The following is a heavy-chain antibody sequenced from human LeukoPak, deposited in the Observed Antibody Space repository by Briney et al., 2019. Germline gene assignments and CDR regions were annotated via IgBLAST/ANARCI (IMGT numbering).Heavy chain of an antibody. V-gene: IGHV3-7*01. Sequence: PGGSLRHSCEASGFTFSSYWMSWVRQAPGKGLEWVANIKRDGSEKYYVDSVKGRFTISRDNAKNSLYLQINSVRAEDTAVYFCARAGYSSGWSNYFYYMDAWGTGTTVTVSS. J-gene: IGHJ6*03. D-gene: IGHD6-19*01. CDR3: ARAGYSSGWSNYFYYMDA. CDR2: IKRDGSEK. CDR1: GFTFSSYW.